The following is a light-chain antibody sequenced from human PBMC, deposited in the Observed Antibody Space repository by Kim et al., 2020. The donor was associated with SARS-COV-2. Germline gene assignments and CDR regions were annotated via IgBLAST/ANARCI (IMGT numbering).Light chain of an antibody. V-gene: IGKV3-15*01. Sequence: EIVMTQSPATLSVSPGERATLSCRASQSVSSNLAWYQQKPGQAPRLLIYGASTRATGIPARFSGSESGTEFTLTISSLQSEDFAVYYCQQYNNWPMYTFGQGTKLEI. CDR1: QSVSSN. CDR3: QQYNNWPMYT. CDR2: GAS. J-gene: IGKJ2*01.